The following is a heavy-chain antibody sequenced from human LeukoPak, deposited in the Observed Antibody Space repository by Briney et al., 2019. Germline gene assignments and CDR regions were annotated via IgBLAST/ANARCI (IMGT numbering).Heavy chain of an antibody. CDR1: GGSISSSSYY. V-gene: IGHV4-39*01. J-gene: IGHJ4*02. CDR2: IYDSGST. CDR3: ASPVNDY. Sequence: SETLSLTCTVSGGSISSSSYYWGWIRQPPGKGLEWIGSIYDSGSTYYNPSLKSRVTISIDTSKNQLSLKMSSVTAADTAVYYCASPVNDYWGQGTLVIVSS.